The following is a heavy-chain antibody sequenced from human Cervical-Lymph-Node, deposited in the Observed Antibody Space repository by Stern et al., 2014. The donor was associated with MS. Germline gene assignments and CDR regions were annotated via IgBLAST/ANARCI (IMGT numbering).Heavy chain of an antibody. Sequence: QVQLLQPGAEVKKPGASVKVSCKVSGYTLTELSMHWVRQAPGKGLEWMGGFDPEDGETIYAQKFQGRVTMTEDTSTDTAYMELSSLRSEDTAVYYCATLYGVPYSNSNWFDPWGQGTLVTVSS. D-gene: IGHD6-6*01. CDR2: FDPEDGET. CDR3: ATLYGVPYSNSNWFDP. CDR1: GYTLTELS. V-gene: IGHV1-24*01. J-gene: IGHJ5*02.